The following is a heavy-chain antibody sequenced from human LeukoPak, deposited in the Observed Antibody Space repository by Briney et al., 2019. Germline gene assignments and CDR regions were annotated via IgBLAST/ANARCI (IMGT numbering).Heavy chain of an antibody. CDR3: AKVAGSSGWYGGNAFDI. CDR2: VSGDGHST. D-gene: IGHD6-19*01. V-gene: IGHV3-23*01. Sequence: PGGSLRLSCVASQFTFGNYAMRWVRQTPGKGLEWVSAVSGDGHSTYSADSVRGRFTISRDNSKSTLYLQMNSLRAEDTALYYCAKVAGSSGWYGGNAFDIWGQGTLVTVSS. J-gene: IGHJ3*02. CDR1: QFTFGNYA.